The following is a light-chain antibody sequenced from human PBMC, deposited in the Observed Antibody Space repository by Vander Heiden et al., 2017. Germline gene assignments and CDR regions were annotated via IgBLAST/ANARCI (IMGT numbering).Light chain of an antibody. CDR2: SNN. CDR3: AAWDDSLNGWV. Sequence: QSVLTQPPSASGTPGQRVTIPCSGSSSNIGSNTVNWYQQLPGTAPKLLIYSNNQRPSGAPDRFSGSKSGTSASLAISGLQSEDEADYYCAAWDDSLNGWVFGGGTKLTVL. V-gene: IGLV1-44*01. CDR1: SSNIGSNT. J-gene: IGLJ3*02.